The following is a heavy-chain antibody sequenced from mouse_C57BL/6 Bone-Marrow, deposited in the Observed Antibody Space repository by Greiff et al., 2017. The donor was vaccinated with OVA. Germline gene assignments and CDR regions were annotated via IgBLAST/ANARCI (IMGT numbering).Heavy chain of an antibody. CDR3: ARRSLYYFDY. CDR2: IYPGVGDT. J-gene: IGHJ2*01. CDR1: GYAFSSSW. Sequence: QVQLQQSGPELVKPGASVKISCKASGYAFSSSWMNWVKQRPGKGLEWIGRIYPGVGDTNYNGKFKGKATLTADKSSSTAYMQLSSLTSEDSAVYFCARRSLYYFDYWGQGTTLTVSS. D-gene: IGHD6-1*01. V-gene: IGHV1-82*01.